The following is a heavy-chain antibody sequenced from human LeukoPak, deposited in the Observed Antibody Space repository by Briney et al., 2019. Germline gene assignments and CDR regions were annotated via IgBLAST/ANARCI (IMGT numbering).Heavy chain of an antibody. CDR3: ATIDFWSGYYYFDY. CDR2: IYNGVNT. CDR1: GASVSSASY. J-gene: IGHJ4*02. V-gene: IGHV4-61*01. Sequence: PSETLSLTCTVSGASVSSASYWSWIRQPPGKGVEWIAHIYNGVNTNYNPSLKSRVTISVDTSKNQFSLKLSSVTAADTAVYYCATIDFWSGYYYFDYWGQGTLVTVSS. D-gene: IGHD3-3*01.